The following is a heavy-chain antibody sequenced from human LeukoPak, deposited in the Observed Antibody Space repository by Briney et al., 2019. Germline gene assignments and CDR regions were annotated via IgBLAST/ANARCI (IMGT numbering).Heavy chain of an antibody. CDR1: GGSISSGGYS. D-gene: IGHD6-19*01. J-gene: IGHJ4*02. V-gene: IGHV4-30-2*05. CDR2: IYHSGST. Sequence: PSETLSLTCAVSGGSISSGGYSWSWIRQPPGKGLEWIGYIYHSGSTYYNPSLKSRVTISVDTSKNQFSLKLSSVTAADTAVYYCARWAVVGRGFDYWGQGTLVTVSS. CDR3: ARWAVVGRGFDY.